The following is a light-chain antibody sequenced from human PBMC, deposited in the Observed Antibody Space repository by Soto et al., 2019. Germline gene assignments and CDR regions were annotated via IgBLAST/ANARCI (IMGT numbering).Light chain of an antibody. V-gene: IGLV1-44*01. CDR2: SNN. Sequence: QSVLTQPSSASGSPGQRVTISCSGSSSNIGNNFVKWYQQFPGTAPKLLIYSNNQRPSGVPDRFSGSKSGTSASLAISGLQSEDEADYYCESWDNSLNGDVFGTGTKLTVL. CDR1: SSNIGNNF. J-gene: IGLJ1*01. CDR3: ESWDNSLNGDV.